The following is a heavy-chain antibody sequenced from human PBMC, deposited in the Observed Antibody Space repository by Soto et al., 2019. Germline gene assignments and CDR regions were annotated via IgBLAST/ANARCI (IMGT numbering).Heavy chain of an antibody. V-gene: IGHV1-69*01. D-gene: IGHD3-22*01. J-gene: IGHJ4*02. CDR1: GGTFSSYA. Sequence: QVQLVQSGAEVKKPGSSVKVSCKASGGTFSSYAISWVRQAPGQGLEWMGGIIPIFGTANYAQKFQGRVTIIADESTSTAYMELSSLRSEDTAVYYCARRRSYYYDSGGFDYWGQGTLVTVSS. CDR3: ARRRSYYYDSGGFDY. CDR2: IIPIFGTA.